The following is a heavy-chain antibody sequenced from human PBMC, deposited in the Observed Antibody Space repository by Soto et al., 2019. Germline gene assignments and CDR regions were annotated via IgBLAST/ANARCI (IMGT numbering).Heavy chain of an antibody. D-gene: IGHD3-3*01. CDR1: GGTFSSYA. CDR3: ARTSTIFGVVITAYYYYYGMDV. J-gene: IGHJ6*02. V-gene: IGHV1-69*13. Sequence: SVKVSCKASGGTFSSYAISWVRQAAGQGLEWMGGIIPIFGTANYAQKFQGRVTINEDESTSTAYMELSSLRSDDTAVYYCARTSTIFGVVITAYYYYYGMDVWGQGTTVTVSS. CDR2: IIPIFGTA.